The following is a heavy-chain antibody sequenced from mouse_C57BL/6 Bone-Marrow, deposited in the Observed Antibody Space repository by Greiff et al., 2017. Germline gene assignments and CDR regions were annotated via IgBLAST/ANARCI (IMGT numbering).Heavy chain of an antibody. V-gene: IGHV1-82*01. CDR3: ARFTGTLYYFDY. CDR2: IYPGDGDT. D-gene: IGHD4-1*01. Sequence: VQLQQSGPELVKPGASVKISCKASGYAFSSSWMNWVKQRPGKGLEWIGRIYPGDGDTNYNGKFKGKATLTADKSSSTAYMQLSSLTSEDSAVYFCARFTGTLYYFDYWGQGTTLTVSS. J-gene: IGHJ2*01. CDR1: GYAFSSSW.